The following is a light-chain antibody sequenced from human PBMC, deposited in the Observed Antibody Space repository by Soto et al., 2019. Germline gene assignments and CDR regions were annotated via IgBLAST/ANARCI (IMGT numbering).Light chain of an antibody. CDR3: RSYTSSSTVV. Sequence: QSALTQPASVSGSPGQSITISCTGTSSDVGGYNSVSWYQQHPGKAPKLMIYDVSNRPSGVSNRFSGSKSGNTASLTISGLQAEDEADYYCRSYTSSSTVVFGGGTKLTVL. CDR2: DVS. CDR1: SSDVGGYNS. V-gene: IGLV2-14*01. J-gene: IGLJ2*01.